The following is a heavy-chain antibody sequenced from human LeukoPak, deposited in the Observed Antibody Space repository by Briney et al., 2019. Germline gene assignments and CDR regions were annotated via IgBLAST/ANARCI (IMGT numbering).Heavy chain of an antibody. J-gene: IGHJ6*02. Sequence: ASVKVSCKASGYTFTSYDINWVRQATGQGLEWMGWMNPNSGNTGYAQKFQGRVTMTRNTSISTAYMELSSLRSEDTAVYYCARDKFLEWSSGFYGMDVWGQGTTVMVSS. CDR3: ARDKFLEWSSGFYGMDV. D-gene: IGHD3-3*01. CDR1: GYTFTSYD. V-gene: IGHV1-8*01. CDR2: MNPNSGNT.